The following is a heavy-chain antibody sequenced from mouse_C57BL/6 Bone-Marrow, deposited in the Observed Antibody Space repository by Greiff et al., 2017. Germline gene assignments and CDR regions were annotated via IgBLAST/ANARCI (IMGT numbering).Heavy chain of an antibody. CDR1: GYAFTSYN. Sequence: EVKLMESGPELVKPGASVKVSCKASGYAFTSYNMYWVKQSHGKSLEWIGYIDPYNGGTSYNQKFKGKATLTVDKSSRTAYMHLNSLTSEDSAVYYCAREDSWYFDVWGAGTTVTVSS. CDR2: IDPYNGGT. V-gene: IGHV1S135*01. J-gene: IGHJ1*01. CDR3: AREDSWYFDV.